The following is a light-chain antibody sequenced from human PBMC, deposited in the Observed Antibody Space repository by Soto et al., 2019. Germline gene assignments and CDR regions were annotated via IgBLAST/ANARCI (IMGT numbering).Light chain of an antibody. CDR1: QSISSW. Sequence: DIQMTQSPSTLSASVGDRVTITCRASQSISSWLAWFQQKTGKAPKLLIYKASSLESGVPSRFSGSGSGTEFTLNISSLQADDFATYYCQQYNSYPYTFGQGTKLEIK. CDR3: QQYNSYPYT. CDR2: KAS. J-gene: IGKJ2*01. V-gene: IGKV1-5*03.